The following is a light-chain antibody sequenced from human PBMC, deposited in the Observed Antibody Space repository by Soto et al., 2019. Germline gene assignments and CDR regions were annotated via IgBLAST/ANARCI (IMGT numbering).Light chain of an antibody. CDR1: QSVGRDY. J-gene: IGKJ4*01. Sequence: EIVLTQSPGTLSLSPGERATLSCRASQSVGRDYLAWYQQKPGQPPRLLIYHASTTATGIPDRFSGSGSGADFTLTINTLKPEDFAVYYCHQYAFSPLTFGGGTKVEI. V-gene: IGKV3-20*01. CDR2: HAS. CDR3: HQYAFSPLT.